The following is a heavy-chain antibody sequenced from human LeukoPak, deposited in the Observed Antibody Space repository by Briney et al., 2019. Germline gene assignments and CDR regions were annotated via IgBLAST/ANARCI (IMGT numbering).Heavy chain of an antibody. CDR3: ARTPATVRGIDY. CDR2: IDWDDDK. D-gene: IGHD4-17*01. V-gene: IGHV2-70*04. J-gene: IGHJ4*01. CDR1: GFSLSTSGMR. Sequence: SGPALVKPTQTLTLTCTFSGFSLSTSGMRVSWIRQPPGKALEWLARIDWDDDKFYSTSLKTRLTISKDTSKNQVVLTMTHMDPVDTATYYRARTPATVRGIDYWGQGTLVTGSS.